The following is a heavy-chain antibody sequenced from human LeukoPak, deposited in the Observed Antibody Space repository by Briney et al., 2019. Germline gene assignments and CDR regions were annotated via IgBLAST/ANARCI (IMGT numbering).Heavy chain of an antibody. V-gene: IGHV4-59*01. J-gene: IGHJ4*02. CDR2: IYYSGST. CDR1: GSSISSYY. D-gene: IGHD3-22*01. Sequence: PSETLSLTCTVSGSSISSYYWSWIRQPPGKGLEWIGYIYYSGSTNYNPSLKSRVTISADTSKNQFSLKLSSVTAADTAVYYCARAYYYDSKWDYWGQGTLVTVSS. CDR3: ARAYYYDSKWDY.